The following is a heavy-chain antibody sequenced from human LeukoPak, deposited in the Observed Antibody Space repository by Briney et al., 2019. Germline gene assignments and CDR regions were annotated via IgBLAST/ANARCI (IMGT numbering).Heavy chain of an antibody. V-gene: IGHV4-34*01. CDR1: GGSFSGYY. D-gene: IGHD4-17*01. CDR2: INHGGST. Sequence: SETLSLTCAVYGGSFSGYYWSWIRQPPGKGLEWIGEINHGGSTHYNPSLKGRVTISLDTSKNHFSLKLASVTAADTAVYYCARMLLVTTSPFDPWGQGTLVTVSS. CDR3: ARMLLVTTSPFDP. J-gene: IGHJ5*02.